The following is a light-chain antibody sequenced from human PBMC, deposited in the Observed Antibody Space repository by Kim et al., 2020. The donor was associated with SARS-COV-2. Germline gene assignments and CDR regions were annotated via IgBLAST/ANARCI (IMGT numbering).Light chain of an antibody. CDR1: QSVSSSY. J-gene: IGKJ2*01. CDR3: QQYGSSLYT. V-gene: IGKV3-20*01. CDR2: GAS. Sequence: LAPGERATFSCRASQSVSSSYLAWYQQKPGQAPRLLIYGASSRATGIQDRVSGSGSGTDFTLTISRLEPEDFAVYYCQQYGSSLYTFGQGTKLEIQ.